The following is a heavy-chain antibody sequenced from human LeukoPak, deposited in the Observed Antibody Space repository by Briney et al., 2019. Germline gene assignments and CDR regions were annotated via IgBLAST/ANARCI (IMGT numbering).Heavy chain of an antibody. V-gene: IGHV3-30*18. D-gene: IGHD3-16*01. CDR2: ISHDGSNK. CDR3: AKERGTGAGGEGHFDY. CDR1: GFSFSSHG. Sequence: GRSLKLSCAASGFSFSSHGMHWVRQAPGKGLEWVAVISHDGSNKNYADSLKGRFTISRDNSKNTLYLQMNSLRVEDTAVYYCAKERGTGAGGEGHFDYWGQGTLVTVSS. J-gene: IGHJ4*02.